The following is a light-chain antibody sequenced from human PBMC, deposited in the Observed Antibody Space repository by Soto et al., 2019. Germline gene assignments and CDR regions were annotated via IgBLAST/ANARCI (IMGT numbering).Light chain of an antibody. CDR2: DVS. CDR3: QQYDSYSWT. CDR1: QTIVSW. V-gene: IGKV1-5*01. Sequence: DVQMTQSPSTLSASVGDRVTITCRASQTIVSWLAWYQQKPGKAPNLLIYDVSILESGVPSRFSGSGSGTEFTLTISSLQPDDFATYYCQQYDSYSWTFGQGTKVDIK. J-gene: IGKJ1*01.